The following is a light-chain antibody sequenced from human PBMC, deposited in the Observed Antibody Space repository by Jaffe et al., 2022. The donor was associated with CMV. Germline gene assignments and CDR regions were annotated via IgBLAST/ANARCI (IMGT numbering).Light chain of an antibody. J-gene: IGKJ2*02. Sequence: EIVLTQSPATLSLSPGERATLSCRASQNISDLLAWYQQKPGQAPRLLIYDASNRATGIPARFSGSGSGTDFTLNVSNLETEDFAVYYCNQRSNWPGTFGQGTKLEIK. V-gene: IGKV3-11*01. CDR2: DAS. CDR1: QNISDL. CDR3: NQRSNWPGT.